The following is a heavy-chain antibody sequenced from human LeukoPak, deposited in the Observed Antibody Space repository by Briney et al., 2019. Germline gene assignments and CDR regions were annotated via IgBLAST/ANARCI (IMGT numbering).Heavy chain of an antibody. Sequence: PGGSLRLSCAASGFTVSSNYMSWVRQAPGKGLEWVSVISGSGGGTYYADSVKGRFTISRDNSKNTLYLQMNSLRAQDTAVYYCAKSPLTMVRGVIAGFDYWGQGTMVTVSS. CDR1: GFTVSSNY. CDR3: AKSPLTMVRGVIAGFDY. D-gene: IGHD3-10*01. CDR2: ISGSGGGT. J-gene: IGHJ4*02. V-gene: IGHV3-23*01.